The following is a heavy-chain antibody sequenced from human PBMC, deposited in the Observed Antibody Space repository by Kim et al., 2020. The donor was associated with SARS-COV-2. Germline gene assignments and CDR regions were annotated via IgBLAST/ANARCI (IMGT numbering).Heavy chain of an antibody. CDR3: ARGDFWSGYYKDYGWFDP. CDR1: GGTFSSYA. D-gene: IGHD3-3*01. V-gene: IGHV1-69*04. J-gene: IGHJ5*02. CDR2: IIPILGIA. Sequence: SVKVSCKASGGTFSSYAISWVRQAPGQGLEWMGRIIPILGIANYAQKFQGRVTITADKSTSTAYMELSSLRSEDTAVYYCARGDFWSGYYKDYGWFDPW.